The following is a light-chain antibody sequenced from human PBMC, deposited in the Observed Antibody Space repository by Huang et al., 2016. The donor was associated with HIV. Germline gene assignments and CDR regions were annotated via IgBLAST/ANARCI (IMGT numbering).Light chain of an antibody. Sequence: EHVLTQSPGTLSLSPGDRATISCRTSHRVSNDFLSWYQQQPWRAPRLLIYGASSRATGTPDRFSGSGSGTDFTLTISRLEPEDFAVYFCQQYGNSPLTFGGGTTVEF. V-gene: IGKV3-20*01. CDR2: GAS. CDR1: HRVSNDF. CDR3: QQYGNSPLT. J-gene: IGKJ4*01.